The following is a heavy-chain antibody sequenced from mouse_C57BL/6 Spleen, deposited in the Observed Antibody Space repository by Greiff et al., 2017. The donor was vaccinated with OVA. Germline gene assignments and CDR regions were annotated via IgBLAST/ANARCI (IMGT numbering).Heavy chain of an antibody. CDR1: GSAFSSSW. D-gene: IGHD4-1*01. J-gene: IGHJ1*03. CDR2: LYPGDGDT. CDR3: ARRNWDDPYWYVDV. Sequence: VQLQQSGPELVKPGASVKISCKASGSAFSSSWMNWVKQRPGKGLEWIGRLYPGDGDTNYNGKFKGKATLTADKSSSTAYMQLSSLTSEDSAVYFCARRNWDDPYWYVDVWGTGTTVTVSS. V-gene: IGHV1-82*01.